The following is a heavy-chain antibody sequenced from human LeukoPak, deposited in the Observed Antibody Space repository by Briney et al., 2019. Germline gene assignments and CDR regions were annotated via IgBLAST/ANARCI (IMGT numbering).Heavy chain of an antibody. CDR3: ARNLFYGENFDY. CDR1: GFTFSSYA. CDR2: ISSNGGST. Sequence: PGGSLRLSCAASGFTFSSYAMHWVRQAPGKGLEYVSAISSNGGSTYYADSVKGRFTISRDNSKNTLYLQMGSLRAEDTAVYYCARNLFYGENFDYWGQGTLVTVSS. V-gene: IGHV3-64*02. D-gene: IGHD4/OR15-4a*01. J-gene: IGHJ4*02.